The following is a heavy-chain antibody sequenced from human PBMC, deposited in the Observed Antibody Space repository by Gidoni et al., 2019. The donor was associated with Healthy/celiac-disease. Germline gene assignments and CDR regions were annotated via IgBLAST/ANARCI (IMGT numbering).Heavy chain of an antibody. V-gene: IGHV3-21*01. CDR1: GFTFSSYR. CDR2: ISSSSSYI. J-gene: IGHJ6*02. CDR3: ARDMVRGVIKFYYYGMDV. D-gene: IGHD3-10*01. Sequence: EVQLVESGGGLVKPGGSLRLSCAASGFTFSSYRRNWDRQTPGKGLEWVSSISSSSSYISYPDSVKDRFTISRDNAKNSLYLQMNSLRAEDTAVYYCARDMVRGVIKFYYYGMDVWGQGTTVTVSS.